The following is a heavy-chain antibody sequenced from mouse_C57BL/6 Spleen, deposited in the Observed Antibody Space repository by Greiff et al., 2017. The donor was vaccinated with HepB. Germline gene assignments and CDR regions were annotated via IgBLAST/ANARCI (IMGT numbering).Heavy chain of an antibody. D-gene: IGHD3-2*02. CDR1: GYTFTSYW. Sequence: QVQLQQPGAELVRPGSSVKLSCKASGYTFTSYWMHWVKQRPIQGLEWIGNIDPSDSETHYNQKFKDKATLTVDKSSSTAYMQLSSLTSEDSAVYDCASGSSGSFYAMDYWGQGTSVTVSS. CDR2: IDPSDSET. CDR3: ASGSSGSFYAMDY. J-gene: IGHJ4*01. V-gene: IGHV1-52*01.